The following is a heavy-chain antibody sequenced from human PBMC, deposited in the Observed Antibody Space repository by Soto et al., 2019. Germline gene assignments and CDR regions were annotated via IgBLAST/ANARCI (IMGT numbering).Heavy chain of an antibody. D-gene: IGHD2-21*01. J-gene: IGHJ3*02. Sequence: ASVKVSCKASGYTFTGYYMHWVRQAPGQGLEWMGWINPNSGGTNYAQKFQGWVTMTRDTSISTDYMELSRLRSDDTAVYYCAREQVIEAGDAFDIWGQGTMVTVSS. CDR1: GYTFTGYY. CDR2: INPNSGGT. V-gene: IGHV1-2*04. CDR3: AREQVIEAGDAFDI.